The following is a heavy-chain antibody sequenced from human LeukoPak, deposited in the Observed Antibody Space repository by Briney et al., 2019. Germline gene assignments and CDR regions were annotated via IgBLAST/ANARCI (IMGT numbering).Heavy chain of an antibody. J-gene: IGHJ4*02. V-gene: IGHV3-23*01. D-gene: IGHD4-23*01. Sequence: GGTLRLSCAASGFTFSSYGMSWVRQAPGKGLEWVSAISGSGGSTYYADSVKGRFTISRDNSKNTLYLQMNSLRAEDTAVYYCATRRELRWYFDYWGQGTLVTVSS. CDR2: ISGSGGST. CDR1: GFTFSSYG. CDR3: ATRRELRWYFDY.